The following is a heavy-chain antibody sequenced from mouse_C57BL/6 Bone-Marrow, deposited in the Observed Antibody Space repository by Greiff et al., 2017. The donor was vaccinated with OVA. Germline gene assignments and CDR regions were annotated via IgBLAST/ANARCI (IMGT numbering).Heavy chain of an antibody. V-gene: IGHV5-12*01. CDR2: ISNGGGST. Sequence: EVKLVESGGGLVQPGGSLKLSCAASGFTFSDYYMYWVRQTPEKRLEWVAYISNGGGSTNYTDTVKGRFTITRDNAKNTLYLQMSRLKSEDTAMYYCARHSYYGTAFAYWGQGTLVTVSS. J-gene: IGHJ3*01. CDR3: ARHSYYGTAFAY. CDR1: GFTFSDYY. D-gene: IGHD1-1*01.